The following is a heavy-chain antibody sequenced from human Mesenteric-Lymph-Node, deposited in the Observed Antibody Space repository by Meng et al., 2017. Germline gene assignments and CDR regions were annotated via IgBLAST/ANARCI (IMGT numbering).Heavy chain of an antibody. D-gene: IGHD2-15*01. Sequence: GGSRRPSWAASGSTFSSYEMNWVRQAPGKGLEWVSYISSSGSTINYAGSVKGRFTISRDNAKNSLYLQMNSLRAEDTAVYYCAREKYCSGGSCYSVHYGMDVWGQGTTVTVSS. CDR2: ISSSGSTI. CDR3: AREKYCSGGSCYSVHYGMDV. CDR1: GSTFSSYE. V-gene: IGHV3-48*03. J-gene: IGHJ6*02.